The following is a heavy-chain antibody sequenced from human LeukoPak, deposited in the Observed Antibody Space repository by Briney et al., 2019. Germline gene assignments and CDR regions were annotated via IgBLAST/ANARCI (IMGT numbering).Heavy chain of an antibody. J-gene: IGHJ6*03. CDR2: IKQDGSEK. Sequence: GGSLRLSCAASGFTFSSYWMSWVRQAPGKGLEWVANIKQDGSEKYYVDSVKGRFTISRDNAKNSLDLQMNSLRAEDTAVYYCARMKGPLRYFPGGYYYMDVWGKGTTVTVSS. CDR3: ARMKGPLRYFPGGYYYMDV. V-gene: IGHV3-7*01. D-gene: IGHD3-9*01. CDR1: GFTFSSYW.